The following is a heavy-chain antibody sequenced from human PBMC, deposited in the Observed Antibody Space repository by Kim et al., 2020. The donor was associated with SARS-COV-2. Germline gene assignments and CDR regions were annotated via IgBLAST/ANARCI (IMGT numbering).Heavy chain of an antibody. J-gene: IGHJ3*02. CDR3: ARDRSATVTFSDAFDI. Sequence: LRSRVTISVETSKNQFSRKLSAVTAADTAVYYCARDRSATVTFSDAFDIWGQGTMVTVSS. V-gene: IGHV4-30-2*05. D-gene: IGHD4-17*01.